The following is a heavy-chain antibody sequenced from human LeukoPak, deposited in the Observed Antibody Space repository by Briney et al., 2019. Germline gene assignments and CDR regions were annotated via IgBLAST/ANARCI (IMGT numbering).Heavy chain of an antibody. D-gene: IGHD4-17*01. CDR1: GGTFSSYA. J-gene: IGHJ4*02. Sequence: SVKVSCKASGGTFSSYAIIWVRQAPGQGLEWMGRIIPILGIANYAQKFQGRVTITADKSTSTAYMELSSLRSEDTAVYYCARADYGDYVDGDYWGQGTLVTVSS. CDR2: IIPILGIA. V-gene: IGHV1-69*04. CDR3: ARADYGDYVDGDY.